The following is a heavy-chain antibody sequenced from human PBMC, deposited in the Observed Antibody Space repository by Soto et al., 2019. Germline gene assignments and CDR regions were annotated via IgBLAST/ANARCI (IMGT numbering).Heavy chain of an antibody. CDR1: GFTFSDYY. CDR2: ISSSSSYT. V-gene: IGHV3-11*06. Sequence: SLRLSCAASGFTFSDYYMSWIRQAPGKGLEWVSYISSSSSYTNYADSVKGRFTISRDNAKNSLYLQMNSLRAEDTAVYYCERDPHMVRGVNDYWGQGTMVTVSA. D-gene: IGHD3-10*01. J-gene: IGHJ4*02. CDR3: ERDPHMVRGVNDY.